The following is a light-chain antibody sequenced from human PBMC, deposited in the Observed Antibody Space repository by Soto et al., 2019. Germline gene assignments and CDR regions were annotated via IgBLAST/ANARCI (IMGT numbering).Light chain of an antibody. CDR1: SSDVGGYNY. CDR3: SSYTSSSPYV. CDR2: DVS. J-gene: IGLJ1*01. V-gene: IGLV2-14*01. Sequence: QSVLTQPASVSGSPGQSITISCTGTSSDVGGYNYVSWYQQHPGKAPKPMIYDVSNRPSGVSNRFSGSKSGNTASLTISGLQVEDEADYYCSSYTSSSPYVFGTGTKVTVL.